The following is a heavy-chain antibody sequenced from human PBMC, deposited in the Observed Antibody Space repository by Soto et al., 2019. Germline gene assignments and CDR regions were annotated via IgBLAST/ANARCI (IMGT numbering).Heavy chain of an antibody. CDR2: TYYRSKWDY. Sequence: QVQLQQSGPGLVKPSQTLSLTCAISGDSVSTNSATWDWIRQSPSRGLEWLGRTYYRSKWDYDYAASVKGRININPDTSNNQVSLHLDSVTPDDTAVYYCARLIGNGWLDSWGQGTLVTVSS. CDR1: GDSVSTNSAT. J-gene: IGHJ5*01. D-gene: IGHD2-8*01. CDR3: ARLIGNGWLDS. V-gene: IGHV6-1*01.